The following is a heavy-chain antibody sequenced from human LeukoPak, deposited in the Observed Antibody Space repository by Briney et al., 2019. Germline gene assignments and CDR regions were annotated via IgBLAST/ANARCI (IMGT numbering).Heavy chain of an antibody. D-gene: IGHD3-9*01. CDR3: AKWGDYDILTGYYVSDF. V-gene: IGHV3-23*01. CDR2: ITSNGDST. Sequence: TGGSLRLSCAASGFIFRNYAMSWVRQAPGKGLEWVSAITSNGDSTYYSDSVKGRFTISRENSKNTLYVEMSSLRAEDTAMYYCAKWGDYDILTGYYVSDFWGQGTLVTVSS. CDR1: GFIFRNYA. J-gene: IGHJ4*02.